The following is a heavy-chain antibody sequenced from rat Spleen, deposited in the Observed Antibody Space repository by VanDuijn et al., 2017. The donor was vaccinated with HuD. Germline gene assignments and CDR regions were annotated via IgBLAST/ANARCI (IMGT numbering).Heavy chain of an antibody. Sequence: QVQLKESGPGLVQPSQTLSLTCTVSGFSLTSNSVSWVRQSPGKGLEWIAAISSGGSTYYNSALKSRLSISRDTSKSQVFLKMNSLQTEDTAIYFCTRGDVYYGLGDFDYWGQGVMVTVSS. D-gene: IGHD1-6*01. J-gene: IGHJ2*01. CDR3: TRGDVYYGLGDFDY. V-gene: IGHV2-6*01. CDR1: GFSLTSNS. CDR2: ISSGGST.